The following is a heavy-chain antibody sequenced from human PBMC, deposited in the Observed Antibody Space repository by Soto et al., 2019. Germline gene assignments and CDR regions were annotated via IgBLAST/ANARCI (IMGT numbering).Heavy chain of an antibody. J-gene: IGHJ5*02. Sequence: QVQLQESGPGLVKPSETLSLTCTVSGGSISSYYWSWIRQPPGKGLEWIGYIYYSGSTNYNPSLKSRVTISVDTSKNQFSLKLSSVTAADTAVYYCARQGLLWFGELSTWGQRTLVTVSS. D-gene: IGHD3-10*01. CDR2: IYYSGST. V-gene: IGHV4-59*08. CDR3: ARQGLLWFGELST. CDR1: GGSISSYY.